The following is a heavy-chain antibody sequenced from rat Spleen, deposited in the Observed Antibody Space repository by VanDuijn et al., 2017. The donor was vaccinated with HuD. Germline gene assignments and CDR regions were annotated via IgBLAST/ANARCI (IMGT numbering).Heavy chain of an antibody. J-gene: IGHJ3*01. D-gene: IGHD1-11*01. CDR1: GFTFSNYY. CDR3: ARQDYGGYWFAY. V-gene: IGHV5-25*01. CDR2: ISTGGGNT. Sequence: EVQLVESGGGLVQPGRSIKLSCTASGFTFSNYYMAWVRQAPTKGLEWVASISTGGGNTYYRDSVKGRFPIARDNAKNTLYLQMDSLRSEDTATYYCARQDYGGYWFAYWGQGTLVTVSS.